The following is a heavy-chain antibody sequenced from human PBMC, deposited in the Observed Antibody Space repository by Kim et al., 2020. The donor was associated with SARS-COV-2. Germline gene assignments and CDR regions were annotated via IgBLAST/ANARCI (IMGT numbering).Heavy chain of an antibody. Sequence: GGSLRLSCAASGFTFDDYTMYWVRQAPGKGLEWVSLISWDGGSTYYADSVKGRFTISRDNSKNSLYLQMNSLRTEDTALYYCAKDSTMTTVTTCCGMDVWGQGTTVTVSS. CDR1: GFTFDDYT. V-gene: IGHV3-43*01. CDR3: AKDSTMTTVTTCCGMDV. D-gene: IGHD4-4*01. CDR2: ISWDGGST. J-gene: IGHJ6*02.